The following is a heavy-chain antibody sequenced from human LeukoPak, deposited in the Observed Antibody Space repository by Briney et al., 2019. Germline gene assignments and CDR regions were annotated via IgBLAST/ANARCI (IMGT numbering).Heavy chain of an antibody. CDR1: GGSISSGGYY. CDR2: IYHSGST. CDR3: ARGLGEGHPVWG. D-gene: IGHD3-16*01. J-gene: IGHJ4*02. Sequence: SETLSLTCTVSGGSISSGGYYWSWIRQPPGKGLEWIGYIYHSGSTYYNPSLKSRVTISVDRSKNQFSLKLSSVTAADTAVYYCARGLGEGHPVWGWGQGTLVTVSS. V-gene: IGHV4-30-2*01.